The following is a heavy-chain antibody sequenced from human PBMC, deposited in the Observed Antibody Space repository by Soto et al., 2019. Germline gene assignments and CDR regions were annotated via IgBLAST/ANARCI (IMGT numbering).Heavy chain of an antibody. J-gene: IGHJ2*01. CDR2: VSSGGGTT. D-gene: IGHD3-10*01. Sequence: GESLKISCATSGFMFNSYGMSWVRLAPGKGLEWVAGVSSGGGTTDYADSVKGRLTISRDTSKNTLYLHMNSLRAEDTAVYYCAKAVYGYWYFDLWGRGARVTVSS. CDR3: AKAVYGYWYFDL. V-gene: IGHV3-23*01. CDR1: GFMFNSYG.